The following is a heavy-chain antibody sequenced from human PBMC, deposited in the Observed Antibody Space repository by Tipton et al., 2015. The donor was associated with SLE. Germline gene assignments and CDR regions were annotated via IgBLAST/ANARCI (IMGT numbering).Heavy chain of an antibody. CDR3: ARHYYYYYMDV. CDR2: IYYSGST. CDR1: GGSISRYY. Sequence: TLSLTCTVSGGSISRYYWSWIRQPPGKGLEWIGYIYYSGSTNYNPSLKSRVTISVDTSKNQFSLKLSSVTAADTAVYYCARHYYYYYMDVWGTGTTVTVSS. V-gene: IGHV4-59*01. J-gene: IGHJ6*03.